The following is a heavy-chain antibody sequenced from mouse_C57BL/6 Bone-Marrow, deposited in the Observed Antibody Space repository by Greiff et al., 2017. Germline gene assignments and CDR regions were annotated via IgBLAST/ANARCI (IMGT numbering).Heavy chain of an antibody. J-gene: IGHJ2*01. Sequence: EVMLVESGGDLVKPGGSLKLSCAASGFTFSSYGMSWVRQTPDKRLEWVATISSGGSYTYYPDSVKGRFTISRDNAKNTLYLQMSSLKSEDTAMYYCARGGVVATNYFDYLGQGTTLTVSS. V-gene: IGHV5-6*02. D-gene: IGHD1-1*01. CDR1: GFTFSSYG. CDR3: ARGGVVATNYFDY. CDR2: ISSGGSYT.